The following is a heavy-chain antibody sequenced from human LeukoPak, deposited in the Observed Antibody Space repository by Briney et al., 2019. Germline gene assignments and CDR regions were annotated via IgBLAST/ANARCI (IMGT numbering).Heavy chain of an antibody. CDR1: GGTFSSYA. Sequence: SVKVSCKASGGTFSSYAISWVRQAPGQGLEWMGGIIPIFGTANYAQKFQGRVTITADESTSTAYMELSSLRSEDTAVYYCASSEGRYCGGDCYFPPFDYWGQGTLVTVSS. CDR2: IIPIFGTA. D-gene: IGHD2-21*02. J-gene: IGHJ4*02. CDR3: ASSEGRYCGGDCYFPPFDY. V-gene: IGHV1-69*13.